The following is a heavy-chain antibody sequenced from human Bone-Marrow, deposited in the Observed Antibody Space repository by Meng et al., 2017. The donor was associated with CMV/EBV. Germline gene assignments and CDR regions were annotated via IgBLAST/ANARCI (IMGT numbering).Heavy chain of an antibody. CDR2: INHSGST. CDR3: ARASRYCSSTSCSGWFDP. V-gene: IGHV4-34*01. CDR1: GGSFSGYH. D-gene: IGHD2-2*01. J-gene: IGHJ5*02. Sequence: SQTLSLTFAVYGGSFSGYHWSWIRQPPGKGLEWIGEINHSGSTNYNTSLKSRVTKSVDTSKNQFSPKLSSVTAADTAVYYCARASRYCSSTSCSGWFDPWGQGTLVTVSS.